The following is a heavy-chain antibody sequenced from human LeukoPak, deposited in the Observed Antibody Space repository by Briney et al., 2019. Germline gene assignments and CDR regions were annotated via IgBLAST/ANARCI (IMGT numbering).Heavy chain of an antibody. J-gene: IGHJ4*02. D-gene: IGHD6-19*01. Sequence: ASVKVSCKASGYTFTDYYIHWVRQAPGQGLEWMGWVKPNSGGTNYAQKVQGRVTMTRDTSISTAYMELSRLTSDDTAVYYCARVEYSSAWSNFDYWGQGTLVTVSS. CDR3: ARVEYSSAWSNFDY. CDR2: VKPNSGGT. V-gene: IGHV1-2*02. CDR1: GYTFTDYY.